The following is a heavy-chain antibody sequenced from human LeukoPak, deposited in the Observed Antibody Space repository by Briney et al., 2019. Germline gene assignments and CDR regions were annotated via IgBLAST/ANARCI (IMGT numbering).Heavy chain of an antibody. CDR1: GFTFSSYW. J-gene: IGHJ1*01. CDR3: ARAPSANRGYYPEYFRH. D-gene: IGHD3-22*01. Sequence: GGSLRLSCAASGFTFSSYWMHWVRQAPGKGLVWVSRIKSDGKTNYADSVKGRFTISRDNAKNTVSLQMNSLRAEDTGVYYCARAPSANRGYYPEYFRHWGQGTLVTVSS. V-gene: IGHV3-74*01. CDR2: IKSDGKT.